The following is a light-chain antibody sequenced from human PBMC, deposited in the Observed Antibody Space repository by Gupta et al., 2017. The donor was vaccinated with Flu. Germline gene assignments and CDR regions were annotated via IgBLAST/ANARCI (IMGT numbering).Light chain of an antibody. CDR3: KQEGNFPRT. Sequence: VTLVQPASNTSKSSQSVLQSDQRDYLYWYLQKPGQPPRLLIYEVSSRFTGVPDSFIGSGSGTDFTLNISRLEPEDFVVYYCKQEGNFPRTFGGGTKVEVK. J-gene: IGKJ4*01. CDR1: QSVLQSDQRDY. V-gene: IGKV2-29*03. CDR2: EVS.